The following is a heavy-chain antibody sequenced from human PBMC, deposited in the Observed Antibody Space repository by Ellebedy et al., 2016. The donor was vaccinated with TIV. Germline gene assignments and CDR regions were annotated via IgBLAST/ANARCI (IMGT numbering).Heavy chain of an antibody. D-gene: IGHD5-18*01. CDR3: ASGFSYGLLDY. Sequence: MPSETLSLTCNVSGASITTYYWNWIRQPPGKGLEWIGYISYSGSTNYNPSLQSRVTISVDASKNQFSLKLTSVTAADTAVYYCASGFSYGLLDYWGQGTLVAVSS. V-gene: IGHV4-59*01. J-gene: IGHJ4*02. CDR2: ISYSGST. CDR1: GASITTYY.